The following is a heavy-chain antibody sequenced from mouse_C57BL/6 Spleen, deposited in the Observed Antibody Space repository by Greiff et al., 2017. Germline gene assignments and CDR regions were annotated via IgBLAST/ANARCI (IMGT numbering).Heavy chain of an antibody. J-gene: IGHJ2*01. D-gene: IGHD2-4*01. CDR2: INPYNGDT. V-gene: IGHV1-20*01. CDR3: AIYDSPFDY. Sequence: EVKLMESGPELVKPGDSVKISCTASGFSFTGYFMNWVQQSHGKGLEWIGGINPYNGDTFYTQKFKGKATLTVDKTTNTAHMELGSLTSEDSAVYYCAIYDSPFDYWGQGTPVTVSS. CDR1: GFSFTGYF.